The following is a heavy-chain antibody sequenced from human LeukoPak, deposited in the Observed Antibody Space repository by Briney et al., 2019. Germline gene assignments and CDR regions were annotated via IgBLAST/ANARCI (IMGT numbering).Heavy chain of an antibody. CDR3: ARDRKIVGATLFDY. V-gene: IGHV6-1*01. Sequence: SQTLSLTCAISGDSVSINSAAWNWIRQSPSRGLEWLGRTYYRSKWYNDCAVSVKSRITINPDTSKNQFSLQLNSVTPEDTAVYYCARDRKIVGATLFDYWGQGTLVTVSS. J-gene: IGHJ4*02. CDR1: GDSVSINSAA. D-gene: IGHD1-26*01. CDR2: TYYRSKWYN.